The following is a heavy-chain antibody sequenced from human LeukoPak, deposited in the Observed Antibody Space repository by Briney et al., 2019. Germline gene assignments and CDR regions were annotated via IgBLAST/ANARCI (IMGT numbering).Heavy chain of an antibody. CDR3: TRDQTPYY. Sequence: PGGSLRLSCAASGFTFDDYAMTWVRQAPGKGLEWVGFIRSKIYGGTPEYAASVKGRFTISRDDSTGIAYLQMNSLKTEDTGVYYCTRDQTPYYWGQGTLVTVSS. CDR1: GFTFDDYA. V-gene: IGHV3-49*04. CDR2: IRSKIYGGTP. J-gene: IGHJ4*02.